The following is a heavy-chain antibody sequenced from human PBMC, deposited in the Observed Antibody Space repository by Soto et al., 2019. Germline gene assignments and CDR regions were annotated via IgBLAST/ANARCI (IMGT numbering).Heavy chain of an antibody. V-gene: IGHV1-18*01. J-gene: IGHJ5*02. CDR1: GYTFTSYG. CDR3: AKNQGVELVPLATVDWFDP. CDR2: TNPHGGST. Sequence: GASVKVSCKASGYTFTSYGISWVRQAPGQGLEWMGVTNPHGGSTAYADSVKGRFTISRDNSKSTVYLELNNLSAEDTAVYHCAKNQGVELVPLATVDWFDPWGQGSVVTVSS. D-gene: IGHD1-26*01.